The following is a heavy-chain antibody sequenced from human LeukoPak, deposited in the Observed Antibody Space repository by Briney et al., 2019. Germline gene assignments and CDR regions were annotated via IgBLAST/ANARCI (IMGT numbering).Heavy chain of an antibody. CDR2: IYTSGST. Sequence: SETLPLTCTVSGGSISSYYWSWIRQPPGKGLEWIGYIYTSGSTNYNPSLKSRVTISVDTSKNQFSLKLSSVTAADTAVYYCARRGSSSGWFDPWGQGTLVTVSS. V-gene: IGHV4-4*09. CDR1: GGSISSYY. CDR3: ARRGSSSGWFDP. J-gene: IGHJ5*02. D-gene: IGHD6-6*01.